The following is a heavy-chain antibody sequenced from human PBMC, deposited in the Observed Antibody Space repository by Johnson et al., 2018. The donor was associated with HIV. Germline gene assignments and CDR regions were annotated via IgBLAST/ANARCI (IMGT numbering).Heavy chain of an antibody. Sequence: QVQLVESGGGVVQPGRSLRLSCAASGFTFSSYGMHWARQAPGKGLEWVATISYDGSNKYYADSVKGRFTISRDNSKNTLYLQMNSLRVEDTAMYFCARRIIFCGGDCYSDGVDIWGQGTMVTVSS. D-gene: IGHD2-21*02. CDR3: ARRIIFCGGDCYSDGVDI. CDR2: ISYDGSNK. CDR1: GFTFSSYG. J-gene: IGHJ3*02. V-gene: IGHV3-30*03.